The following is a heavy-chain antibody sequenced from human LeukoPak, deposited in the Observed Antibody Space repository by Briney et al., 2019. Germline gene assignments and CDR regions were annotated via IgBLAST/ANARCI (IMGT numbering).Heavy chain of an antibody. CDR1: GGSFSGYY. V-gene: IGHV4-34*01. J-gene: IGHJ4*02. D-gene: IGHD6-6*01. CDR3: ARLSSPSDY. Sequence: PSETLSLTCAVYGGSFSGYYWSWIRQPPGKGLEWIGEINHSGSTNYNPSLKSRVTISVDTSKNQFSLKLSSVTAADTAVYYCARLSSPSDYWGQGTLVTVSS. CDR2: INHSGST.